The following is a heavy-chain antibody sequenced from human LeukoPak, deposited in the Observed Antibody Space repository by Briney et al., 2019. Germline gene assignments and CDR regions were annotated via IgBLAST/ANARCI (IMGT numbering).Heavy chain of an antibody. J-gene: IGHJ6*03. CDR2: ISSSSSYI. D-gene: IGHD5-12*01. V-gene: IGHV3-21*01. CDR1: GFTFNSYS. Sequence: GGSLRLSCAASGFTFNSYSMNWVRQAPGKGMEWVSSISSSSSYIYYADSVKGRFTISRDNAKNSLYLQMNSLRAEDTAVYYCARDPRGYSGYDNYYYYMDVWGKGTTVTVSS. CDR3: ARDPRGYSGYDNYYYYMDV.